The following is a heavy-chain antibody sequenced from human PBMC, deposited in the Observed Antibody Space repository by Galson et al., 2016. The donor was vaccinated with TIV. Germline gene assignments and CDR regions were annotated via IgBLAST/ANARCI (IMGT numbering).Heavy chain of an antibody. D-gene: IGHD3-10*01. Sequence: SLRLSCAASGFTFSSHGMHWVRQAPGKGLEWVAVIWYDGINKYYADSVQGRFTISRDNSKNTVYLQMNSLRAEDTAVYYCAKDRLWVGGNDGFDVWGQGTMVTVSS. J-gene: IGHJ3*01. CDR1: GFTFSSHG. CDR2: IWYDGINK. CDR3: AKDRLWVGGNDGFDV. V-gene: IGHV3-33*06.